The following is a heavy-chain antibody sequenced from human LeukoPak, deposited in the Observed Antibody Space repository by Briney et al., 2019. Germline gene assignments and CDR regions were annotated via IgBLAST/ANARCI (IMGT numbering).Heavy chain of an antibody. CDR3: ARGAKTAAAGTRFDP. Sequence: GGSLRLSCAASGFTFSSYSMNWVRQAPGKGLEWVSSISSSSSYIYYADSVKGRFTISRDNAKNSLYLQMNSLRAEDTAVYYCARGAKTAAAGTRFDPWGQGTLVTVSS. V-gene: IGHV3-21*01. CDR1: GFTFSSYS. D-gene: IGHD6-13*01. CDR2: ISSSSSYI. J-gene: IGHJ5*02.